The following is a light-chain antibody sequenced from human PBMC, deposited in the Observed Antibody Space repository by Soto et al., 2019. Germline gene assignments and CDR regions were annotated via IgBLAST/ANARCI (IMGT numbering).Light chain of an antibody. V-gene: IGLV2-23*01. CDR1: SSDVGSYNL. CDR2: EGN. CDR3: CSYAGTNTFV. J-gene: IGLJ1*01. Sequence: QSALTQPASVSGTPGQSITISCTGTSSDVGSYNLVSWYQQHPGKAPKVMIYEGNKRPSGVSNRFSGSKSANTASLTISGLQTEDEADYYCCSYAGTNTFVFGTGTKVTVL.